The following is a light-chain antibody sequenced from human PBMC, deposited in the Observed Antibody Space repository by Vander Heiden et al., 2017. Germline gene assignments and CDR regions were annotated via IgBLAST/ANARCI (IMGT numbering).Light chain of an antibody. Sequence: SALTHPASVSGSPGRSTTFSSTGRGSDVRAYKYVSWYQQHPGKAPKRIIHEVSNRPSGVSDRFSGSKSGNTASLTISGLQAEDEADYFCTSYTTATTVLFGGGTKLTVL. V-gene: IGLV2-14*01. CDR3: TSYTTATTVL. CDR2: EVS. J-gene: IGLJ2*01. CDR1: GSDVRAYKY.